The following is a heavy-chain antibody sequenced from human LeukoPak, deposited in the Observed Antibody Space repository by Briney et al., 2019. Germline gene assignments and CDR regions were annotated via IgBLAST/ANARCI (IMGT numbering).Heavy chain of an antibody. V-gene: IGHV3-66*01. Sequence: GGSLRLSCAASGFTVSSNYMSWVRQAPGKGLEWVSVIYSGGSTYYADSVKGRFTISRDNAKNSLYLQMNSLRAEDTAVYYCARDRGEAKGVAAAGIIDYWGQGTLVTVSS. CDR3: ARDRGEAKGVAAAGIIDY. CDR2: IYSGGST. D-gene: IGHD6-13*01. CDR1: GFTVSSNY. J-gene: IGHJ4*02.